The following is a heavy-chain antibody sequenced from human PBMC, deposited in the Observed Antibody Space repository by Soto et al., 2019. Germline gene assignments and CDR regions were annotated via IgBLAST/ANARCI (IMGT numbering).Heavy chain of an antibody. CDR1: GGSISSGGYY. CDR3: ARVVLDPYHYDSSGYFPQYFDY. Sequence: SETLSLTCTVSGGSISSGGYYWSWIRQHPGKGLEWIGYIYYSGSTYYNPSLKSRVTISVDTSKNQFSLKLSSVTAADTAVHYCARVVLDPYHYDSSGYFPQYFDYWGQGTLATVSS. CDR2: IYYSGST. V-gene: IGHV4-31*03. D-gene: IGHD3-22*01. J-gene: IGHJ4*02.